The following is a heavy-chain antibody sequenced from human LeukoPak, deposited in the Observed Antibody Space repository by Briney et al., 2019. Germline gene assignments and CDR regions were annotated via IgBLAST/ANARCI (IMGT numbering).Heavy chain of an antibody. J-gene: IGHJ6*02. Sequence: SETLSLTRTVSGGSISSYYWSWIRQPPGKGLEWLGYIYYSGSTNYNPSLKSRVTISVDTSKNQFSLKLSSVTAADTAVYYCASSGGWYCSSTSCYENYYYYGMDVWGQGTTVTVSS. V-gene: IGHV4-59*01. D-gene: IGHD2-2*01. CDR1: GGSISSYY. CDR2: IYYSGST. CDR3: ASSGGWYCSSTSCYENYYYYGMDV.